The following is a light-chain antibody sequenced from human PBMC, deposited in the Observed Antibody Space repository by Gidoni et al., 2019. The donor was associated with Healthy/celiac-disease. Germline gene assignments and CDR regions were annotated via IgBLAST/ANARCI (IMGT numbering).Light chain of an antibody. J-gene: IGLJ2*01. Sequence: QSALTHPASVSGSPGQSITISCTGTSSDVGGYNYVSWYQQHPGKAPKLMIYDVSNRPSGVSNRFSGSKSGNTASLTISGLQAEDEADYYCSSYTSSSTLEVFGGGTKLTVL. CDR2: DVS. V-gene: IGLV2-14*01. CDR3: SSYTSSSTLEV. CDR1: SSDVGGYNY.